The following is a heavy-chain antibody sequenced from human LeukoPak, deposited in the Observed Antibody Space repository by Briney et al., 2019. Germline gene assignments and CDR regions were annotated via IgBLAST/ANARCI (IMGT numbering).Heavy chain of an antibody. Sequence: ASVKVSCKASGYTFTSYGISWMRQAPGQGLEWMGWISAYNGNTNYAQKLQGRVTMTTDTSTSTAYMELRSLRSDDTAVYYCARDFPYDYDFWSGYSHDAFDIWGQGTMVTVSS. CDR2: ISAYNGNT. J-gene: IGHJ3*02. V-gene: IGHV1-18*01. D-gene: IGHD3-3*01. CDR1: GYTFTSYG. CDR3: ARDFPYDYDFWSGYSHDAFDI.